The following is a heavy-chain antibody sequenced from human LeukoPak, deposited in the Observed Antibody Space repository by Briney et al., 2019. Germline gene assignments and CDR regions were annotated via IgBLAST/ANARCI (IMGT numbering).Heavy chain of an antibody. CDR2: INHSGST. J-gene: IGHJ2*01. CDR1: GGSFSGYY. Sequence: TASETLSLTCAVYGGSFSGYYWSWIRQPPGKGLEWIGEINHSGSTNYNPSLKSRVTISVDTSKNQFSLKLSSVTAADTAVYYCARRRNYYDSTSLRTHQRRYFDLWGRGTLVTVSS. D-gene: IGHD3-22*01. V-gene: IGHV4-34*01. CDR3: ARRRNYYDSTSLRTHQRRYFDL.